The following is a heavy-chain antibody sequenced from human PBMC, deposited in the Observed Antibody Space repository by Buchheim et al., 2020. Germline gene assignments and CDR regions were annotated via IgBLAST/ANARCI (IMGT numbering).Heavy chain of an antibody. CDR3: ARADLFHIVVVTAIDY. V-gene: IGHV3-48*03. CDR1: GFTFSSYE. Sequence: EVQLVESGGGLVQPGGSLRLSCAASGFTFSSYEMNWVRQAPGKGLEWVSYISSSGSTIYYADSVKGRFTISRDNANNSLYLQMNSLRAEDTAVYYCARADLFHIVVVTAIDYWGQGTL. J-gene: IGHJ4*02. D-gene: IGHD2-21*02. CDR2: ISSSGSTI.